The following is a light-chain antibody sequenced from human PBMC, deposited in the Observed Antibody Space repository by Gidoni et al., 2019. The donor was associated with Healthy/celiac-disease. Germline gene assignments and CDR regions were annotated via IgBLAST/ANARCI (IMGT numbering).Light chain of an antibody. J-gene: IGLJ3*02. Sequence: QSVLTQQPSAAGTPGQSVTISCSGSSSNIGSNTVNWYQQLPGTAPKLLIYSNNQRPSGVPDRFSGSKSGTSASLAISGLQSEDEADYYCAAWDDSLNALFGGGTKLTVL. CDR2: SNN. CDR1: SSNIGSNT. V-gene: IGLV1-44*01. CDR3: AAWDDSLNAL.